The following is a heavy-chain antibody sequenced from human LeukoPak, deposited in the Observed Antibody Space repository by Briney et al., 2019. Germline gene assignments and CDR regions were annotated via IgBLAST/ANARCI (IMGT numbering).Heavy chain of an antibody. Sequence: GGSLRLSCAASGFTFSSYGMSWVRQAPGKGLEWVSAISGSGGSTYYADSVKGRFTISRDNSKNTRYLQMNSLRAEDTAVYYCAKAEYYYDSSGRSDAFNIGAQGKMVTVFS. CDR2: ISGSGGST. J-gene: IGHJ3*02. CDR1: GFTFSSYG. V-gene: IGHV3-23*01. D-gene: IGHD3-22*01. CDR3: AKAEYYYDSSGRSDAFNI.